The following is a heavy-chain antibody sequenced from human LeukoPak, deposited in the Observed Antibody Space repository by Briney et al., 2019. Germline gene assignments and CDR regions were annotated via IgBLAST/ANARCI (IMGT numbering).Heavy chain of an antibody. V-gene: IGHV4-34*01. D-gene: IGHD3-10*01. J-gene: IGHJ4*02. CDR3: ARGGFSYYHGSGGHPY. Sequence: PSETLSLTCAVYGGPFSGYYWSWIRQPPGKGLEWIGEINHTGSTNYNPSLKRRVTISVDTSKNQFSLKLSSVTAADTAVYYCARGGFSYYHGSGGHPYWGQGALVTVSS. CDR1: GGPFSGYY. CDR2: INHTGST.